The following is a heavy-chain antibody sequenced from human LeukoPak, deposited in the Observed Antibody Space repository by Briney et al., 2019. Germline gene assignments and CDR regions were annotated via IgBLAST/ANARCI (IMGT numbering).Heavy chain of an antibody. D-gene: IGHD3-9*01. J-gene: IGHJ4*02. V-gene: IGHV1-2*02. Sequence: ASVKVSCKASGYTFTGYYMHGVRQAPGQGLEWMGWINPNSGGTNYAQKFQGRVTMTRDTSISTAYMELSRLRSDDTAVYYCARDIERILTGYVGVWYYWGQGTLVTVSS. CDR2: INPNSGGT. CDR3: ARDIERILTGYVGVWYY. CDR1: GYTFTGYY.